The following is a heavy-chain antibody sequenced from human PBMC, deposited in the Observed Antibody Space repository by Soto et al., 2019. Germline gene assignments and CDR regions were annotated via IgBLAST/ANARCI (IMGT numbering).Heavy chain of an antibody. Sequence: PXATLSLPLTVSGGSISSYYWSWIGQPAGKGLEWIGRIYTSESTNYTPSLKSRATMSVDTSKNQFSLKLSSVTAADTAVYYCARERDFINGTTWSWFDPCGQGTLVTVSS. V-gene: IGHV4-4*07. CDR1: GGSISSYY. CDR3: ARERDFINGTTWSWFDP. J-gene: IGHJ5*02. D-gene: IGHD1-20*01. CDR2: IYTSEST.